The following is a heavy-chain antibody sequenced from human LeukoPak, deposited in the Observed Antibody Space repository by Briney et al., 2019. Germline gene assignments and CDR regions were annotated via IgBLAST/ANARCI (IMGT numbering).Heavy chain of an antibody. Sequence: GGSLRLSCAASGFSFSGYGMHWVRHAPGKGLDWVAVIWYDGSNKNYADSVKGRFTISRDNSKNTLYLLMDSLRAEDTGVYYCATARDNYDISGFSALEYWGQGTLVTVSS. V-gene: IGHV3-33*01. CDR2: IWYDGSNK. D-gene: IGHD3-22*01. J-gene: IGHJ4*02. CDR1: GFSFSGYG. CDR3: ATARDNYDISGFSALEY.